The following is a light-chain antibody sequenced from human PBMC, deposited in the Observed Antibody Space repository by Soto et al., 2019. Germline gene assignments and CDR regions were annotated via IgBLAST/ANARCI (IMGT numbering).Light chain of an antibody. CDR3: QFRGIWTPVAT. J-gene: IGKJ4*01. Sequence: EIVLTQSPVTLSLSPGERATLSCRASQSINNYLAWYQQKPGQPPRLLIYDASNRATAIPVRFSGSGSGTDFTLTISSLEPEDSAVYYCQFRGIWTPVATFGGGTKVEIK. CDR2: DAS. V-gene: IGKV3-11*01. CDR1: QSINNY.